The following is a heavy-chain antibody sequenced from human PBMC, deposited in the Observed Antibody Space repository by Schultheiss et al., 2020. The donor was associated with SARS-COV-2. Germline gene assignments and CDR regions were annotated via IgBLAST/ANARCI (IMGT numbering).Heavy chain of an antibody. CDR2: ISSSGNTI. CDR1: GFTFNDYY. V-gene: IGHV3-11*04. J-gene: IGHJ4*02. CDR3: YRPFGEASRGFDY. D-gene: IGHD3-10*01. Sequence: GGSLRLSCAASGFTFNDYYMSWIRQAPGKGLEWVSYISSSGNTIYTADSVKGRFTISRDNAKNSLYLRMNSLRAEDTAVYYCYRPFGEASRGFDYWGQGTLVTVSS.